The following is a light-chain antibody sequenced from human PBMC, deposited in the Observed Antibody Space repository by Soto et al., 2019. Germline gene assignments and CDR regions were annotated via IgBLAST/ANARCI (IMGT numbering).Light chain of an antibody. Sequence: DIRMTQSPSTPSGSVGDRVTITCRASQTSSSWLAWYQQKPGKAPKLLIYKASTLKSGVPSRFSGRGSGTEFTLTISSLQPDDFATYYCQHYNSYSEAFGQGTKVDIK. CDR1: QTSSSW. J-gene: IGKJ1*01. CDR2: KAS. V-gene: IGKV1-5*03. CDR3: QHYNSYSEA.